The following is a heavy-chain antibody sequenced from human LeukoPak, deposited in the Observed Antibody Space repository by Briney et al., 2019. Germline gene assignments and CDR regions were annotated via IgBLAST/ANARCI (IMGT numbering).Heavy chain of an antibody. D-gene: IGHD6-19*01. CDR2: IYTSGST. Sequence: SETLSLTCTVSGVSISSGNYYWTWIRQPAGKGLEWIGRIYTSGSTNYNPSLKSRVTISVDTSKNQFSLKLSSVTAADTAVYYCARATTQIAVAGRNWGGNFDYWGQGTLVTVSS. CDR3: ARATTQIAVAGRNWGGNFDY. CDR1: GVSISSGNYY. V-gene: IGHV4-61*02. J-gene: IGHJ4*02.